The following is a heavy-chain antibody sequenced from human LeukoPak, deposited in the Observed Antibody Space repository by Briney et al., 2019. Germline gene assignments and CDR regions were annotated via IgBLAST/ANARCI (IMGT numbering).Heavy chain of an antibody. CDR2: INPNSGGT. CDR3: ARDRDHITMVRGVIVHYYYGMDV. V-gene: IGHV1-2*02. D-gene: IGHD3-10*01. Sequence: ASVKVSCKASGYTFTGYYMHWVRQAPGQGLEWMGWINPNSGGTNYAQKFQGRLTMTRDTSISTAYMELSRLRSDDTAVYYCARDRDHITMVRGVIVHYYYGMDVWGQGTTVTVSS. J-gene: IGHJ6*02. CDR1: GYTFTGYY.